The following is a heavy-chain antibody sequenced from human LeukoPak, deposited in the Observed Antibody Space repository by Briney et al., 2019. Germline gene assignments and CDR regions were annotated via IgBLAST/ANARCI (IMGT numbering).Heavy chain of an antibody. CDR3: ASGGLGARKYYSDPFHF. V-gene: IGHV3-53*01. Sequence: GGSLRLSCAASGFTVSSNYMSWVRQAPGKGLEWVSILYSAGSTYYADSVRGRFTISRDSSKNTVCLQMNSLTAEDTAVHYCASGGLGARKYYSDPFHFWGQGTLVTVSS. CDR1: GFTVSSNY. CDR2: LYSAGST. D-gene: IGHD3-10*01. J-gene: IGHJ4*02.